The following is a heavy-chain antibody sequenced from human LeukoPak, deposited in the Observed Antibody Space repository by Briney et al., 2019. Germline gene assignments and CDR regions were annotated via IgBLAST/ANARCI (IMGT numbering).Heavy chain of an antibody. CDR3: ARGYCSGGSCFYGMGV. Sequence: PGGSLRLSCAASGFTFSNYGMHWVRQTPAKGLEWVAVIWYDGSNKYYADSVQCRFTISRDNSKNMLYLQMNSLRAEDTAVYYCARGYCSGGSCFYGMGVWGKGTTVTVSS. V-gene: IGHV3-33*01. CDR2: IWYDGSNK. J-gene: IGHJ6*04. CDR1: GFTFSNYG. D-gene: IGHD2-15*01.